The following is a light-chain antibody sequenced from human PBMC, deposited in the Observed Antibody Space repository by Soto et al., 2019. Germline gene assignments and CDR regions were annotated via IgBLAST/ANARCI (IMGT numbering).Light chain of an antibody. J-gene: IGLJ2*01. CDR1: SSDVGGYDY. CDR3: SSYASSITLV. Sequence: QSALTLPASVSGSPGQSITISCTGTSSDVGGYDYVSWYQQHPGKAPKLLIFDVSKRPSGVSYRFSGSKSGNTASLTISGLQAEDEADYYCSSYASSITLVFGGGTKVTVL. CDR2: DVS. V-gene: IGLV2-14*01.